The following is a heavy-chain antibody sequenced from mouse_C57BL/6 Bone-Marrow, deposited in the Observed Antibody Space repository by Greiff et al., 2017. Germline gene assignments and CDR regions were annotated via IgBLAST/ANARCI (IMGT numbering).Heavy chain of an antibody. V-gene: IGHV1-5*01. CDR2: IYPGNSDT. CDR3: TRLEDCYYPAWFAY. J-gene: IGHJ3*01. CDR1: GYTFTSYW. Sequence: VQLQQSGTVLARPGASVKMSCKTSGYTFTSYWMHWVKQSPGQGLEWIGAIYPGNSDTSYNQKFKGKAKLTAVTSASTAYMELSSLTNEDSAVYYGTRLEDCYYPAWFAYWGQGTLVTVSA. D-gene: IGHD2-3*01.